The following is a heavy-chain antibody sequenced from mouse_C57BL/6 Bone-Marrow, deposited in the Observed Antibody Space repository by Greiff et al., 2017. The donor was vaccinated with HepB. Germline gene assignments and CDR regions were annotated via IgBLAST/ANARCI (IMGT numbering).Heavy chain of an antibody. V-gene: IGHV1-59*01. CDR1: GYTFTSYW. J-gene: IGHJ1*03. CDR2: IDPSDSYT. CDR3: ARWNTTPLYWYFDV. Sequence: QVQLQQPGAELVRPGTSVKLSCKASGYTFTSYWMHWVKQRPGQGLEWIGVIDPSDSYTNYNQKFKGKATLTVDTSSSTAYMQLSSLTSEDSAVYYCARWNTTPLYWYFDVWGTGTTVTVSS. D-gene: IGHD1-1*01.